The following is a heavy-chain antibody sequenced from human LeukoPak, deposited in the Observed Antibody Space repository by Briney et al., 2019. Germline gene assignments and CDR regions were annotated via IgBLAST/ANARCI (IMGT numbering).Heavy chain of an antibody. V-gene: IGHV5-51*01. CDR3: ERSPNYYDSSGPVDY. Sequence: GESLKISCKGSGYSFTSYWIGWVRQMPGKGLEWMGIIYPGDSDTRYSPSFQGQVTISADKSISTAYLQWSSLKASDTAMYYCERSPNYYDSSGPVDYWGQGTLVTVSS. J-gene: IGHJ4*02. D-gene: IGHD3-22*01. CDR2: IYPGDSDT. CDR1: GYSFTSYW.